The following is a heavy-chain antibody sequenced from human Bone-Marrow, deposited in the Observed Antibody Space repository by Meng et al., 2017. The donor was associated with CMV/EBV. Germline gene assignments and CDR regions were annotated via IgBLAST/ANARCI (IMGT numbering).Heavy chain of an antibody. CDR3: ARELYYYDSSGYFDY. D-gene: IGHD3-22*01. CDR1: GGSISSYY. Sequence: SETLSLTCTVSGGSISSYYWSWIRQPPGKGLEWIGYIYYSGSTNYNPSLKSRVTISVDTSKNQFSLKLSSVTAADTAVYYCARELYYYDSSGYFDYWGQGPLVTVSS. V-gene: IGHV4-59*01. J-gene: IGHJ4*02. CDR2: IYYSGST.